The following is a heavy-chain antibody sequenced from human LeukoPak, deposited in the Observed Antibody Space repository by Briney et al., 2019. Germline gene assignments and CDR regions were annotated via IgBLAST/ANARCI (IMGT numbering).Heavy chain of an antibody. CDR3: ARGYSSGWYVVRTAFDI. D-gene: IGHD6-19*01. J-gene: IGHJ3*02. CDR2: ISYDGSNK. Sequence: GRSLRLSCAASEFTFSSYAMHWVRQAPGKGLEWVAVISYDGSNKYYADSVKGRLTISRDNSKNTLYLQMNSLRAEDTAVYYCARGYSSGWYVVRTAFDIWGLGTMVTVSS. V-gene: IGHV3-30-3*01. CDR1: EFTFSSYA.